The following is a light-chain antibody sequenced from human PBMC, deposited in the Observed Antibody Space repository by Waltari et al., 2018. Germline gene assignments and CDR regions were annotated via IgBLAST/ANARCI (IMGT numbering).Light chain of an antibody. CDR3: SSYTSSITYV. CDR2: DVS. J-gene: IGLJ1*01. CDR1: SSDVGAYNF. Sequence: QSALTQPASVSGSPGQSITISCTGTSSDVGAYNFVSWYQQHPGKAPKLRIYDVSNRPSGVSNRFSGSKSGNTASLTISGLQAEDEADYYCSSYTSSITYVFGTGTEVTVL. V-gene: IGLV2-14*03.